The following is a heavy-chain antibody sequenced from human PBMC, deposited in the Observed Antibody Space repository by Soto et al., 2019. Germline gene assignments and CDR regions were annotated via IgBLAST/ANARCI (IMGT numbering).Heavy chain of an antibody. J-gene: IGHJ5*02. V-gene: IGHV4-4*07. CDR1: GGSISKFY. Sequence: TLSLTCNVSGGSISKFYWAWIRKTAGNGLEWMGRVYATGTTDYNPSLRSRVAMSVDISKKTFSLRLRSVTGADSGVYYCVRDGSKSLRDWFDPWGQGILVTVSS. CDR2: VYATGTT. CDR3: VRDGSKSLRDWFDP.